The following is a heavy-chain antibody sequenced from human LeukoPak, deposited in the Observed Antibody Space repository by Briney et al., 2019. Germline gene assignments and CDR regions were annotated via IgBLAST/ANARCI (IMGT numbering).Heavy chain of an antibody. Sequence: KPSETLSLTCAVYGGSFSGYYWSWIRQPPGKGLEWIGYIYYSGSTNYNPSLKSRVTISVDTSKNQFSLKLSSVTAADTAVYYCARHIRGGDCFHSNDAFDIWGQGTMVTVSS. J-gene: IGHJ3*02. V-gene: IGHV4-59*08. CDR2: IYYSGST. D-gene: IGHD2-21*02. CDR3: ARHIRGGDCFHSNDAFDI. CDR1: GGSFSGYY.